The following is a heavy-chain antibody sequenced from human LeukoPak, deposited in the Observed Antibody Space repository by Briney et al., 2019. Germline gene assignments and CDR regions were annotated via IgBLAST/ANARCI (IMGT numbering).Heavy chain of an antibody. CDR2: LSGSGGST. D-gene: IGHD5-12*01. CDR3: ARSGYIPSFDY. J-gene: IGHJ4*02. Sequence: AGGSLRLSCAASGFTFNSYAMNWVRQAPGKGLEWVSGLSGSGGSTYYADSVQGRFTISRDNSKNTLYLQMNSLRAEDTAVYYCARSGYIPSFDYWGQGTLVTVSS. V-gene: IGHV3-23*01. CDR1: GFTFNSYA.